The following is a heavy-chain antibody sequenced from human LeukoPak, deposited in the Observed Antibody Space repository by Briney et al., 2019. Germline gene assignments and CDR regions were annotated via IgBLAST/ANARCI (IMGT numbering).Heavy chain of an antibody. V-gene: IGHV1-24*01. D-gene: IGHD5-12*01. J-gene: IGHJ3*02. CDR1: GGTFSSYA. CDR2: FDPEDGET. Sequence: ASVKVSRKASGGTFSSYAISWVRQAPGQGLEWMGGFDPEDGETIYAQKFQGRVTMTEDTSTDTAYLELSSLRSEDTAVYYCATRNRGYKSKNGKENAFDIWGQGTMVTVSS. CDR3: ATRNRGYKSKNGKENAFDI.